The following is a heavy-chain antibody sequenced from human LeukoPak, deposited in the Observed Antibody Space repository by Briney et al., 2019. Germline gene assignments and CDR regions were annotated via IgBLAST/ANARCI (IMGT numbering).Heavy chain of an antibody. J-gene: IGHJ4*02. V-gene: IGHV1-69*04. D-gene: IGHD5-18*01. CDR2: IIPILGIA. Sequence: SVKVSCKASGGTFSSYAISWVRQAPGQGLEWMGRIIPILGIANYAQKFQGRVTITADKSTSTAYMELSSLRSEDTAVYYCARSQGGIQLWLLDYWGQGTLVTVSS. CDR3: ARSQGGIQLWLLDY. CDR1: GGTFSSYA.